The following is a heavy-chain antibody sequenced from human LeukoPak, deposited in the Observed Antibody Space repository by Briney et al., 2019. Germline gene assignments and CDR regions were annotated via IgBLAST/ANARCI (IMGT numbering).Heavy chain of an antibody. D-gene: IGHD2-8*02. CDR1: GGSFSGYY. CDR2: INHSGST. V-gene: IGHV4-34*01. J-gene: IGHJ5*02. Sequence: SETLSLTCAVYGGSFSGYYWSWIRQPPGKGLEWIGEINHSGSTNYNPSLKSRVTISVDTSKNQFSLKLSSVTAADTAVYCCARVVALYWWWLPPYNWFDPWGQGTLVTVSS. CDR3: ARVVALYWWWLPPYNWFDP.